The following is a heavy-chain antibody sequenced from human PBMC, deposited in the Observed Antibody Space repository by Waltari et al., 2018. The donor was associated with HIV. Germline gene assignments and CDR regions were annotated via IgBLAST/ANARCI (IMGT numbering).Heavy chain of an antibody. CDR1: GYTFTSYG. J-gene: IGHJ5*02. D-gene: IGHD2-15*01. CDR2: IRPYNGKS. V-gene: IGHV1-18*01. CDR3: ARVRGSSASWYSGWFDP. Sequence: QAQLAQSGAEVKKPGASVKVSCKASGYTFTSYGISWVRQAPGQGLGWLGGIRPYNGKSNDAQQFPGRVTVTPDASTSPAYLELTSLRSDDTAVYCCARVRGSSASWYSGWFDPWGQGTLVTVSS.